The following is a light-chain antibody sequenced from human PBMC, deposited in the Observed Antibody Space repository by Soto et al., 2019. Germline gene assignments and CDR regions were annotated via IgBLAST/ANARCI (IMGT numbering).Light chain of an antibody. CDR1: QSVNSW. CDR3: QQYKSFPYT. CDR2: KAS. J-gene: IGKJ2*01. Sequence: DIQMTQSPSTLSASIGDRVTITCRASQSVNSWLAWYQQNPGKAPNLLIYKASTLVSGVPSRSSGSGSGTEFTLTISSLQPDDFATYYCQQYKSFPYTFGQGTKLEIK. V-gene: IGKV1-5*03.